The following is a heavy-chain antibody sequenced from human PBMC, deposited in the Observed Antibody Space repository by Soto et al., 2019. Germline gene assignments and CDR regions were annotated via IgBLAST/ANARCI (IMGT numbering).Heavy chain of an antibody. CDR1: GFTFSSYG. CDR2: ISHDGSNK. V-gene: IGHV3-30*18. D-gene: IGHD5-12*01. Sequence: GGSLRLSCAASGFTFSSYGMDWVRQAPGKGLEWVAVISHDGSNKYYADSVKGRFTISRDNSKNTLYLQMNSLRDEDTAVYYCAKRSGYDLPHYYYEMDVWGQGTTVTVSS. CDR3: AKRSGYDLPHYYYEMDV. J-gene: IGHJ6*02.